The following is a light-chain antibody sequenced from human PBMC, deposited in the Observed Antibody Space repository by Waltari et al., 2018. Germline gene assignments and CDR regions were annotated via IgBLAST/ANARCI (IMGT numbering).Light chain of an antibody. Sequence: DIWMTQSPSSLSAIGGARVTITCRASQRISSYLNWYQQKPGKAPKLLIYAASILQSGVPSRFSGSGSGTDFTLTISSLQPEDFATYYCQQSCSTPMYTFGQGTKLEIK. V-gene: IGKV1-39*01. CDR1: QRISSY. J-gene: IGKJ2*01. CDR2: AAS. CDR3: QQSCSTPMYT.